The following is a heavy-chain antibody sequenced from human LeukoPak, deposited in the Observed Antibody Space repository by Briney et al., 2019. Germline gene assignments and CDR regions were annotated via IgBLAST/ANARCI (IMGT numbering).Heavy chain of an antibody. CDR2: ISGRGGST. V-gene: IGHV3-23*01. Sequence: GGSLRLSCAASGFTFSSYAMSWVRQAPGKGLEWVSAISGRGGSTYYADSVKGRFTISRDNSKNTLYLQMNSLRAEDTAVYYCAKGPYGSGTYNWFDPWGQGTLVTVSS. CDR3: AKGPYGSGTYNWFDP. D-gene: IGHD3-10*01. J-gene: IGHJ5*02. CDR1: GFTFSSYA.